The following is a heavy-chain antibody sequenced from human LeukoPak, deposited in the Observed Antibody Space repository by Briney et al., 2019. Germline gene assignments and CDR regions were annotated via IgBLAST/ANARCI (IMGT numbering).Heavy chain of an antibody. CDR2: INHSGST. J-gene: IGHJ4*02. Sequence: GSLRLSCVSSGFIFSSYVMSWIRQPPGKGLEWIGEINHSGSTNYNPSLKSRVTISVDTSKNLFSLNLSSVTAADTAVYYCATLIVVWSYWGQGTLVTVSS. V-gene: IGHV4-34*08. CDR1: GFIFSSYV. D-gene: IGHD3-22*01. CDR3: ATLIVVWSY.